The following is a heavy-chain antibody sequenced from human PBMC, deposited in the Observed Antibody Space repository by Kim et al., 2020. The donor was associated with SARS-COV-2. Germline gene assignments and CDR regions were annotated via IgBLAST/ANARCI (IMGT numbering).Heavy chain of an antibody. CDR1: GYTFTSYG. CDR2: ISAYNGNT. D-gene: IGHD2-15*01. J-gene: IGHJ4*02. Sequence: ASVKVSCKASGYTFTSYGISWVRQAPGQGLEWMGWISAYNGNTNYAQKLQGRVTMTTDTSTSTAYMELRSLRSDDTAVYYCARSYCSGGSCYSDHAIWGQGTLVTVSS. V-gene: IGHV1-18*04. CDR3: ARSYCSGGSCYSDHAI.